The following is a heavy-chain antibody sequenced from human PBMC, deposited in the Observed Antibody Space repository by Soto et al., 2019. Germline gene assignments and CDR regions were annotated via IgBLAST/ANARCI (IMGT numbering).Heavy chain of an antibody. CDR2: IYYSGST. J-gene: IGHJ6*02. CDR1: GGSISSYY. Sequence: PSETLSLTCTVSGGSISSYYWSWIRQPPGKGLEWIGYIYYSGSTNYNPSLKSRVTISVDTSKNQFSLKLSSVTAADTAVYYCARLGYCTNGVCQGGPNWFDLWGQGTTVTVSS. CDR3: ARLGYCTNGVCQGGPNWFDL. V-gene: IGHV4-59*01. D-gene: IGHD2-8*01.